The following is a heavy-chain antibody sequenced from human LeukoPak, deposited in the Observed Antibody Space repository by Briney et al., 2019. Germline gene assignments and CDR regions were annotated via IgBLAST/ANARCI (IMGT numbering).Heavy chain of an antibody. CDR3: ARDYYCSSFSCSFDY. V-gene: IGHV6-1*01. CDR1: GDSVSSSSVA. CDR2: TYYRSQWYN. D-gene: IGHD2-2*01. Sequence: SQTLSLTCAISGDSVSSSSVARNWIRQSPSRGLEWLGRTYYRSQWYNEYAVSVKGRITINPDTSKNQFSLHLNSVTPEDMAVYYCARDYYCSSFSCSFDYWGQGTLVTVSS. J-gene: IGHJ4*02.